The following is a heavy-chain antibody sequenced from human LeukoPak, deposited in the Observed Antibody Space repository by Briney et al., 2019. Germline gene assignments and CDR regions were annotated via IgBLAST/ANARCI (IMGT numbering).Heavy chain of an antibody. J-gene: IGHJ4*02. CDR2: ISGSGGST. CDR1: GFTFSSYA. CDR3: AKSRITMIVVVQKQGRAFDY. Sequence: GGSLRLSCAASGFTFSSYAMSWVRQAPGKGLEWVSAISGSGGSTYYADSVKGRFTISRDNSKNTLYLQMNSLRAEDTAVYYCAKSRITMIVVVQKQGRAFDYWGQGTLVTVSS. V-gene: IGHV3-23*01. D-gene: IGHD3-22*01.